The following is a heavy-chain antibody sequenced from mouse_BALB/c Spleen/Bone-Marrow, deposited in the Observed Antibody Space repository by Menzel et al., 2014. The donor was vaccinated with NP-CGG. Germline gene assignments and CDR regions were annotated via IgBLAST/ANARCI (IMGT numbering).Heavy chain of an antibody. D-gene: IGHD2-1*01. V-gene: IGHV5-6-4*01. J-gene: IGHJ4*01. CDR2: ISSGGSYT. Sequence: EVKLEESGGGLVKPGGSLKLSCAASGLTFSSYTMSWVRQTPEKRLEWVATISSGGSYTYYPDSVKGRFTISRDNAKNTLYLQMSSLKSEDTAMYYCTRDGKGNYDYAMDYWGQGTSVTVSS. CDR3: TRDGKGNYDYAMDY. CDR1: GLTFSSYT.